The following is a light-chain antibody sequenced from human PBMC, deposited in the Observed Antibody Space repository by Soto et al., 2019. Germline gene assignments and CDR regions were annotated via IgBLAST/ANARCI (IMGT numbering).Light chain of an antibody. V-gene: IGKV3D-7*01. Sequence: PGERVTLSCRASQSVSSSYLTWYQQKPGQAPRLLIYGASTRATSTPARFSGSGSGTDFTLTISSLQPEDFAVYYCQQDYNLPPLTFGGGTKGDIK. CDR3: QQDYNLPPLT. J-gene: IGKJ4*01. CDR2: GAS. CDR1: QSVSSSY.